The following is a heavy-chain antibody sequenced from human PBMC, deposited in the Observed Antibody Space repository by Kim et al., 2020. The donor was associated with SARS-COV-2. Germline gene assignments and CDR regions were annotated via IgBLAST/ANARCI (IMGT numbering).Heavy chain of an antibody. CDR3: AKEVIAVAGTYYYGMDV. D-gene: IGHD6-19*01. CDR1: GFTFSSYG. CDR2: ISYDGSNK. J-gene: IGHJ6*02. V-gene: IGHV3-30*18. Sequence: GGSLRLSCAASGFTFSSYGMHWVRQAPGKGLEWVAVISYDGSNKYYADSVKGRFTISRDNSKNTLYLQMNSLRAEDTAVYYCAKEVIAVAGTYYYGMDVWGQGTTVTVSS.